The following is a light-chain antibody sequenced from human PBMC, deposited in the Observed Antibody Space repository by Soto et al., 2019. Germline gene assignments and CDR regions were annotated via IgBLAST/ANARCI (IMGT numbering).Light chain of an antibody. Sequence: QSVLTQPPSASGTPGQRVTISCSGTSSNIGSNTVNWYQQLPGTAPKLLIYNNNQRPSAGPARRSGGKSGASAALAISGGQPEEEEDDYCAAWDASLSGYVFGTGTKLTVL. J-gene: IGLJ1*01. CDR1: SSNIGSNT. CDR2: NNN. CDR3: AAWDASLSGYV. V-gene: IGLV1-44*01.